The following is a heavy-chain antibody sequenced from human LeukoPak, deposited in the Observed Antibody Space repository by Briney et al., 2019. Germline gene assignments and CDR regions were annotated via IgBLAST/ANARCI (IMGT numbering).Heavy chain of an antibody. CDR3: ARDYPDSRGFDP. CDR2: IYSGGST. V-gene: IGHV3-53*01. CDR1: GFTVSSNY. J-gene: IGHJ5*02. D-gene: IGHD3-22*01. Sequence: GGSLRLSCAASGFTVSSNYMSWVRQAPGKGLEWVSVIYSGGSTYYADSVKGRFTIARDNSKNTLYLQMNSLRAEDTAVYYCARDYPDSRGFDPWGQGTLVTVSS.